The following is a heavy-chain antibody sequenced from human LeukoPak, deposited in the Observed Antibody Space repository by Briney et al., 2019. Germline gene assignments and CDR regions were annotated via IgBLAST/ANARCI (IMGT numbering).Heavy chain of an antibody. J-gene: IGHJ4*02. CDR1: GFTFSSYA. Sequence: GGSLRLSCAASGFTFSSYAMNWVRQAPGEGLEWVSAISGSGGSTYYADSVKGRFTISRDNSKNTLYLQITSLRAEDTGVYYCAKDHLPGIVVADRDYWGQGTLVTVSS. D-gene: IGHD6-19*01. V-gene: IGHV3-23*01. CDR2: ISGSGGST. CDR3: AKDHLPGIVVADRDY.